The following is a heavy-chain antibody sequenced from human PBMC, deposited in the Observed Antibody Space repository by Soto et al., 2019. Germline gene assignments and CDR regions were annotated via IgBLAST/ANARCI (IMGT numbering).Heavy chain of an antibody. CDR1: GFTFSTAW. V-gene: IGHV3-15*01. CDR3: TTGYYGSPGAFDI. CDR2: IKSKTDGGTT. J-gene: IGHJ3*02. Sequence: GGPLRLSCAASGFTFSTAWMSWVRQAQGKGLEWVGRIKSKTDGGTTDYAAPVKGRFTISRDDSKNTLYLQMNSLKTEDTAVYYCTTGYYGSPGAFDIWGQGTMVTVS. D-gene: IGHD3-10*01.